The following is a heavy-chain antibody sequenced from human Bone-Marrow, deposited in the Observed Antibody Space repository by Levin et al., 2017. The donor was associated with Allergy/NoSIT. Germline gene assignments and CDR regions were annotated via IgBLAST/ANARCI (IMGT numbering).Heavy chain of an antibody. CDR1: GFTFRDYA. Sequence: ASVKVSCKASGFTFRDYAMAWVRQAPGKGLEWVSAISGNAETTYYANSVRDRFSISRDNAKNTVVLQMNSLRAADTAVYYCAKDRKNWNDDYGMDVWGQGTTVSVSS. D-gene: IGHD1-1*01. J-gene: IGHJ6*02. CDR2: ISGNAETT. V-gene: IGHV3-23*01. CDR3: AKDRKNWNDDYGMDV.